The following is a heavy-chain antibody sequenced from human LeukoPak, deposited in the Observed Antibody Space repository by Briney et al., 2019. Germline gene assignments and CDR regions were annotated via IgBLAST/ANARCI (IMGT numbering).Heavy chain of an antibody. D-gene: IGHD1-7*01. J-gene: IGHJ1*01. CDR3: ARGLTGTTSIFQH. CDR2: ISYSGST. Sequence: MASETLSLTCAVYGGSFSGYYWSWIRQPPGKGLEWIGYISYSGSTKYNPSLKSRVTISVDTSKNQFSLKVTSLTAADTAVYYCARGLTGTTSIFQHWGQGTLVTVSS. V-gene: IGHV4-59*01. CDR1: GGSFSGYY.